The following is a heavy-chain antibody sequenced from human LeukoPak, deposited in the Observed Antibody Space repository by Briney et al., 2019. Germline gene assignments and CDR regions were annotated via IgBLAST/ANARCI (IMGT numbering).Heavy chain of an antibody. D-gene: IGHD3-22*01. CDR3: ARVYDSSGYYVDY. J-gene: IGHJ4*02. CDR2: IYYSGST. Sequence: SETLSLTCTVSGGSISSYYWSWIRQPPGKGLGWIGYIYYSGSTNYNPSLKSRVTISVDTSKNQFSLKLSSVTAADTAVYYCARVYDSSGYYVDYWGQGTLVTVSS. CDR1: GGSISSYY. V-gene: IGHV4-59*01.